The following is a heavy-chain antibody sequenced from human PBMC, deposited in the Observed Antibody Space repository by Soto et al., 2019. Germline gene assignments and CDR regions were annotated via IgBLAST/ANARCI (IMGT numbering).Heavy chain of an antibody. CDR2: MNPNSGNT. Sequence: ASVKVSCKASGYTFTIYDINWVRQATGQGLEWMGWMNPNSGNTGYAQKFQGRVTMTRNTSISTAYMELSSLRSEDTAVYYCATHSEGYCSSTSCYDAFDIWGQGTMVTVSS. CDR1: GYTFTIYD. J-gene: IGHJ3*02. V-gene: IGHV1-8*01. CDR3: ATHSEGYCSSTSCYDAFDI. D-gene: IGHD2-2*01.